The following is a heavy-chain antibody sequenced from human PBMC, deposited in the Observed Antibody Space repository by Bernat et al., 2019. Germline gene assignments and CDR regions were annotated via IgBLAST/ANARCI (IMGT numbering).Heavy chain of an antibody. CDR1: GFTFSDYG. Sequence: EVQLVESGGGLVQPGGSLRLSCAASGFTFSDYGMNWVRQSPGKGLEWVSYISGSSSTKYYADSVKGRFTISRDNAKNSLYLQMNSLRDEDTAVYYCARTRLTTSSSPHYWGQGTLVTVSS. J-gene: IGHJ4*02. D-gene: IGHD1-14*01. CDR3: ARTRLTTSSSPHY. CDR2: ISGSSSTK. V-gene: IGHV3-48*02.